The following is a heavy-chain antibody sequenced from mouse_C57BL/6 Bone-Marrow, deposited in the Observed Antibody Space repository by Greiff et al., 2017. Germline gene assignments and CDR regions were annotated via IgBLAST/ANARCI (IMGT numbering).Heavy chain of an antibody. V-gene: IGHV1-81*01. CDR2: IYPRSGNT. CDR3: ASQEAYYYGTPAWFAY. D-gene: IGHD1-1*01. J-gene: IGHJ3*01. Sequence: VQLQQSGAELARPGASVKLSCKASGYTFTSYGISWVKQRTGQGLEWIGEIYPRSGNTYYNEKFKGKATLTADKSSSTAYMELRSLTSEDSAVYFCASQEAYYYGTPAWFAYWGQGTLVTVSA. CDR1: GYTFTSYG.